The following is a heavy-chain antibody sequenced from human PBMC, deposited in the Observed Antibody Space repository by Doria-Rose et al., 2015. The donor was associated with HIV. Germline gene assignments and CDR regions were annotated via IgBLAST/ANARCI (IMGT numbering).Heavy chain of an antibody. CDR1: GVSLSSPGMG. CDR2: IFSDDER. CDR3: ARIKSSRWYHKYYFGF. V-gene: IGHV2-26*01. D-gene: IGHD6-13*01. Sequence: QITLKESGPVLVKPTETLTLTCTVSGVSLSSPGMGVSWIRQPPGKALEWLATIFSDDERSYITSLKSRLTISRGTSKSQVVLTMTDMDPVDTATYYCARIKSSRWYHKYYFGFWGQGTLVIVSA. J-gene: IGHJ4*02.